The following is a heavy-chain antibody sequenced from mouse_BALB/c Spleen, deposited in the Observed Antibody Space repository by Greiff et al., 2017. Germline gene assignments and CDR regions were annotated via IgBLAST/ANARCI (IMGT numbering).Heavy chain of an antibody. CDR1: GYSITSGYY. J-gene: IGHJ4*01. CDR3: ALRAMDY. V-gene: IGHV3-6*02. CDR2: ISYDGSN. Sequence: DVQLQESGPGLVKPSQSLSLTCSVTGYSITSGYYWNWIRQFPGNKLEWMGYISYDGSNNYNPSLKNRISITRDTSKNQFFLKLNSVTTEDTATYYCALRAMDYWGQGTSVTVSS. D-gene: IGHD1-1*01.